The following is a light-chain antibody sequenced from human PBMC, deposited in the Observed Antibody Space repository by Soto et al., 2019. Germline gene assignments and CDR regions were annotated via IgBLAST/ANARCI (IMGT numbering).Light chain of an antibody. J-gene: IGLJ2*01. CDR1: SSDVGSYSL. CDR2: EGT. V-gene: IGLV2-23*01. CDR3: CSYADSSTLV. Sequence: QSVLTQPASVSGSPGQSITIFCTGTSSDVGSYSLVSWYQQHPGKAPKVMIYEGTKRPSGISDRFSGSKFDNTASLTISGLQAEDEADYYCCSYADSSTLVFGGGTQLTVL.